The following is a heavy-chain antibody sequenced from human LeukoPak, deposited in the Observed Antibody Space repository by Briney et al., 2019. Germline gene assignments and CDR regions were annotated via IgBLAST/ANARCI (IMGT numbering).Heavy chain of an antibody. CDR2: ITSSGAAT. V-gene: IGHV3-23*01. J-gene: IGHJ4*02. D-gene: IGHD3-22*01. CDR1: GFAFSSYA. Sequence: GGSLRLSCAASGFAFSSYAMSWVRQAPGKGLEWVSSITSSGAATYYADSVKGRFTISRDNSDNTLYLQMNSLRAEDTAVYYCTKDRPNYYGSNGHYYKLNGDCWGQGTLVTVSS. CDR3: TKDRPNYYGSNGHYYKLNGDC.